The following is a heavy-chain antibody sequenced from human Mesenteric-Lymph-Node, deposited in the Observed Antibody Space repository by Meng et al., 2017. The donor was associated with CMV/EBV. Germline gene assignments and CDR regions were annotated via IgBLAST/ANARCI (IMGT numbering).Heavy chain of an antibody. J-gene: IGHJ5*02. CDR2: IYYSGST. Sequence: SETLSLTCTVSGGSISSSSYYWGWIRQPPGKGLEWIGSIYYSGSTYYNPSLKSRVTISVDTSKNQFSLKLSSVTAADTAVYYCARGRPLLLWFGDPKDNWFDPWGQGTLVTVSS. V-gene: IGHV4-39*07. CDR3: ARGRPLLLWFGDPKDNWFDP. CDR1: GGSISSSSYY. D-gene: IGHD3-10*01.